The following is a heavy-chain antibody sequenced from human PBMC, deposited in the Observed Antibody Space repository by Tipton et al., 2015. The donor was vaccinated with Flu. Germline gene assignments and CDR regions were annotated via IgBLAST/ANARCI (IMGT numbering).Heavy chain of an antibody. Sequence: TLSLTCTVSGGSISSYYLTWIRQPAGKGLEWIGRAYTSGSTKYNPSLKSRVTMSLDTSNNHFSLKLTSVTAADTAVYYCARGSGSGTYMIFDYWGQGTLVTVSS. CDR2: AYTSGST. CDR1: GGSISSYY. CDR3: ARGSGSGTYMIFDY. D-gene: IGHD3-10*01. J-gene: IGHJ4*02. V-gene: IGHV4-4*07.